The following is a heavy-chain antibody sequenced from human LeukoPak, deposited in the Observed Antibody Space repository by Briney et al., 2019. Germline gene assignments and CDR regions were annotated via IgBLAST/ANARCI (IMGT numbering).Heavy chain of an antibody. CDR3: AAHNVEMATIQGEYYFDY. CDR2: INHSGST. CDR1: GGSISSSSYY. V-gene: IGHV4-39*07. Sequence: SETLSLTCTVSGGSISSSSYYWSWIRQPPGKGLEWIGEINHSGSTNYNPSLKSRVTISVDTSKNQFSLKLSPVTAADTAVYYCAAHNVEMATIQGEYYFDYWGQGTLVTVSS. J-gene: IGHJ4*02. D-gene: IGHD5-24*01.